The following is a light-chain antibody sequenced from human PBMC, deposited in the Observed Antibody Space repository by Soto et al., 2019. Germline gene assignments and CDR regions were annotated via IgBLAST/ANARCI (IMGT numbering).Light chain of an antibody. V-gene: IGLV2-23*02. CDR1: SSDVGSYNL. J-gene: IGLJ1*01. Sequence: QSALTQPASGSGSPGQSITISCTGTSSDVGSYNLISWYQQYPGKAPKLMIYEVSKRPSGVSNRFSGSKSGNTASQTISGLQAEDEADYYCCSYAGSSTFYVFGTGTKVTVL. CDR2: EVS. CDR3: CSYAGSSTFYV.